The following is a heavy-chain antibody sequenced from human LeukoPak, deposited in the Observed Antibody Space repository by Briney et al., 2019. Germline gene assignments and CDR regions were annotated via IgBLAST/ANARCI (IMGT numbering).Heavy chain of an antibody. V-gene: IGHV1-69*04. D-gene: IGHD2-2*02. CDR3: ARDLGRSYCSSTSCYIRAGFDY. CDR2: IIPILGIA. J-gene: IGHJ4*02. CDR1: GYTFTSYG. Sequence: GASVKVSCKASGYTFTSYGISWVRQAPGQGLEWMGRIIPILGIANYAQKFQGRVTITADESTSTAYMELSSLRSEDTAVYYCARDLGRSYCSSTSCYIRAGFDYWGQGTLVTVSS.